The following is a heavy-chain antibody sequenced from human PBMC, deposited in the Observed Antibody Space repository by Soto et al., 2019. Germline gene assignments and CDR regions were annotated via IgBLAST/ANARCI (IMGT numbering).Heavy chain of an antibody. CDR3: ARRFVSGWDI. D-gene: IGHD6-19*01. CDR2: LDPSESST. J-gene: IGHJ3*02. CDR1: GYSFTSYW. V-gene: IGHV5-10-1*01. Sequence: GASLKISCMGSGYSFTSYWISWVRQMPGKGLAWMGRLDPSESSTNYRPSFQGHVTISADKSISTAYLQWSSLKASDTAMYYCARRFVSGWDIWVQRRMVTVSS.